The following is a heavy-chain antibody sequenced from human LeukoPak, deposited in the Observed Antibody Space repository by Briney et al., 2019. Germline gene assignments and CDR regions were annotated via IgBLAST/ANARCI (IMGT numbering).Heavy chain of an antibody. CDR3: ARDLYQWLPSTRPRDYYYYMDV. CDR1: GYTFTGYY. J-gene: IGHJ6*03. CDR2: INPNSGGT. D-gene: IGHD6-19*01. V-gene: IGHV1-2*02. Sequence: GASVKVSCKASGYTFTGYYIHWVRQAPGQGLEYMGWINPNSGGTNYAQKFQGSVTMTRDTSISTAYMELSRLRSDDTAVYYCARDLYQWLPSTRPRDYYYYMDVWGEGTTVTVSS.